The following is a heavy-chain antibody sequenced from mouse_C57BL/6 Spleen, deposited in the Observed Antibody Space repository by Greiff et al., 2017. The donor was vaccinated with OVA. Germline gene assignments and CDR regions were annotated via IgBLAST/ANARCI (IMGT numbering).Heavy chain of an antibody. D-gene: IGHD2-2*01. V-gene: IGHV1-64*01. J-gene: IGHJ4*01. Sequence: VQLQQPGAELVKPGASVKLSCKASGYTFTSYWMHWVKQRPGQGLEWIGMIHPNSGSTNYNEKFKSKATLTVDKSSSTAYMQLSSLPSEDSAVYYCARGDGYDDGYAMDYWGQGTSVTVSS. CDR3: ARGDGYDDGYAMDY. CDR1: GYTFTSYW. CDR2: IHPNSGST.